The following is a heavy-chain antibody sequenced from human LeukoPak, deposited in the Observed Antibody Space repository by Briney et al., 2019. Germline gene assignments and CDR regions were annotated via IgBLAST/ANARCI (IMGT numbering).Heavy chain of an antibody. Sequence: GASVKVSCKASGYTFTSYDINWVRQATGQGLEWMGWMNPNNGNTNYAQKLQGRVTMTTDTSTSTAYMELRSLRSDDTAVYYCARGGSYNWNDGGYFDYWGQGTLGTGSS. V-gene: IGHV1-18*01. J-gene: IGHJ4*02. CDR2: MNPNNGNT. CDR3: ARGGSYNWNDGGYFDY. CDR1: GYTFTSYD. D-gene: IGHD1-20*01.